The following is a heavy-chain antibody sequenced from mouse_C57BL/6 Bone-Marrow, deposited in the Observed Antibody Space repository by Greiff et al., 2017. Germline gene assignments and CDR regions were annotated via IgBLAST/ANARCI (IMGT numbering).Heavy chain of an antibody. J-gene: IGHJ4*01. Sequence: VQLKESGAELARPGASVKLSCKASGYTFTSYGISWVKQRTGQGLEWIGEIYPRSGNTYYNEKFKGKATLTADKSSSTAYMELRSLTSEDSAVYFCASREYYDYGYAMDYWGQGTSVTVSS. CDR2: IYPRSGNT. D-gene: IGHD2-4*01. CDR1: GYTFTSYG. CDR3: ASREYYDYGYAMDY. V-gene: IGHV1-81*01.